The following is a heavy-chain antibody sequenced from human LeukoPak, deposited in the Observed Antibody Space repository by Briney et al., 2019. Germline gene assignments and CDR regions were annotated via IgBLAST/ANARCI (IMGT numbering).Heavy chain of an antibody. J-gene: IGHJ5*02. D-gene: IGHD2-15*01. CDR3: ARVLKDFGFDP. CDR1: GFTFSSYW. CDR2: INHNGNVN. Sequence: GGSLRLSCAASGFTFSSYWMNWARQAPGKGLEWVASINHNGNVNYYVDSVKGRFTISRDNAKNSLYLQMSNLRAEDTAVYYCARVLKDFGFDPWGQGTLVTVSS. V-gene: IGHV3-7*03.